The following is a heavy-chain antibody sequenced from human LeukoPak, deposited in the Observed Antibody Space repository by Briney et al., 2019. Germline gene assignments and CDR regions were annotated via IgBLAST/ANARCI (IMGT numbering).Heavy chain of an antibody. CDR3: ARARGYCSSTCCSWDLDY. J-gene: IGHJ4*02. Sequence: SETLSLTCTVSGGSISGSYWSWIRQPAGKGLEWIGRIYTSGSTNYNPSLKSRVTMSVDTSKNQFSLKLSSVTAADTAVYYCARARGYCSSTCCSWDLDYWGQGTLVTVSS. CDR1: GGSISGSY. D-gene: IGHD2-2*01. V-gene: IGHV4-4*07. CDR2: IYTSGST.